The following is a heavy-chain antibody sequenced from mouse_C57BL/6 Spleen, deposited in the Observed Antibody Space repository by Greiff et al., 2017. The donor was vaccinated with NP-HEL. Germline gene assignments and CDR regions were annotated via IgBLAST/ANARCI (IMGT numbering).Heavy chain of an antibody. D-gene: IGHD3-1*01. J-gene: IGHJ2*01. CDR2: ISDGGSYT. Sequence: EVNLVESGGGLVKPGGSLKLSCAASGFTFSSYAMSWVRQTPEKRLEWVATISDGGSYTYYPDNVKGRFTISRDNAKNNLYLQLSHLKSEDTAMYYCARDRDYLDYWGQGTTLTVSS. CDR3: ARDRDYLDY. CDR1: GFTFSSYA. V-gene: IGHV5-4*01.